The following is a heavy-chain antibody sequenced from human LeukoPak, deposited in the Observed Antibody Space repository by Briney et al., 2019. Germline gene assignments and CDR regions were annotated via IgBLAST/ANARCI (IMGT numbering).Heavy chain of an antibody. CDR1: RFALARYW. J-gene: IGHJ4*02. CDR3: AADFGGRDDY. V-gene: IGHV3-74*01. Sequence: GGSLRLSCAASRFALARYWVHWVRQAPGKGLVWVARINEDGKIRDYADSVKGRFTISRYNGKDTVYLQMNSLRVEDTAVYYCAADFGGRDDYWGQGTLVTVSS. CDR2: INEDGKIR. D-gene: IGHD2/OR15-2a*01.